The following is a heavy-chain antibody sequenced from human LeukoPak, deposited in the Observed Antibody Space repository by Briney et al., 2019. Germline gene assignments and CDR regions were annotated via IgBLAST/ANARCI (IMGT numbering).Heavy chain of an antibody. CDR2: ISYDGSNK. V-gene: IGHV3-30*18. Sequence: GGSLRLSCAASGFTFSSYGMHWVRQAPGKGLEWVAVISYDGSNKYYADSVKGRFTISRDNSKNTLYLQMNSLRAEDTAVYYCAKELEGYIYGPVDYRGQGTLVTVSS. CDR1: GFTFSSYG. CDR3: AKELEGYIYGPVDY. J-gene: IGHJ4*02. D-gene: IGHD5-18*01.